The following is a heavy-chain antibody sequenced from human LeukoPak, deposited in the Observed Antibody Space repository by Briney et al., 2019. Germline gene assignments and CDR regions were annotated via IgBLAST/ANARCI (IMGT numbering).Heavy chain of an antibody. CDR1: GFTFSSYS. CDR2: ISSSSSYI. Sequence: KAGGSLRLSCAASGFTFSSYSMNWVRQAPGKGLEWVSSISSSSSYIYYADSVKGRFTISRDNAKNSLYLQMNSLRAEDTAVYYCARGAAAALYTLFDYWGQGTLVTVSS. CDR3: ARGAAAALYTLFDY. V-gene: IGHV3-21*01. D-gene: IGHD6-13*01. J-gene: IGHJ4*02.